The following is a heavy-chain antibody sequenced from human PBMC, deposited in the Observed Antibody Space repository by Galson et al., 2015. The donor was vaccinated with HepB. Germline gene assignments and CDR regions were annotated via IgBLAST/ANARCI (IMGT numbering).Heavy chain of an antibody. Sequence: SLRLSCAASGFSFGARWMTWVRQAPGKGLEWVANIKGDGSEKSHADSVKGRFTVSRDNAKNSLYLHMNSLGADDTAVYYCATDRGWGALDSWGQGTLVTVSS. D-gene: IGHD3-22*01. CDR1: GFSFGARW. CDR2: IKGDGSEK. J-gene: IGHJ4*02. CDR3: ATDRGWGALDS. V-gene: IGHV3-7*03.